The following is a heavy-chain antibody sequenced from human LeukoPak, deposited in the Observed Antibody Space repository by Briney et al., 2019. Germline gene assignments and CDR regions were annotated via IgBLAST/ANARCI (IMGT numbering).Heavy chain of an antibody. CDR3: ARQYDGSGYPFDY. D-gene: IGHD3-22*01. J-gene: IGHJ4*02. CDR2: IDHSGYT. Sequence: PSETLSLTCAVSGGSISSGGYSWNWIRQPPGKGLEWIGYIDHSGYTYYNPSLKSRVTMSIDRSKNQFSLKLSSVTAADTAVYFCARQYDGSGYPFDYWGQGTLVTVSS. CDR1: GGSISSGGYS. V-gene: IGHV4-30-2*01.